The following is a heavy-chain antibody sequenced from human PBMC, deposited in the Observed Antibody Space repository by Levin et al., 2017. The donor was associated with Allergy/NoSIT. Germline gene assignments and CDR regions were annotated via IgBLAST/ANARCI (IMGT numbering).Heavy chain of an antibody. J-gene: IGHJ4*02. V-gene: IGHV3-48*02. CDR3: ASGVRYFDF. D-gene: IGHD3-10*01. CDR1: GLNCSSSR. Sequence: ASVKVSCXASGLNCSSSRKNGGRQDAEKGLEWVSYISSSRNTIYYADSVQGRFTISRDNARNSLYLQVNRLRDEDTAVYYCASGVRYFDFWGLGTLVTVSS. CDR2: ISSSRNTI.